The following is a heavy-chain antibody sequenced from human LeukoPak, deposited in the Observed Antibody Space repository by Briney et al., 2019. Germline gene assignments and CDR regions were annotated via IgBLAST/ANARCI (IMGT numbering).Heavy chain of an antibody. V-gene: IGHV5-51*01. J-gene: IGHJ5*02. CDR3: ARSIAAAGTRSIWLSWFDP. Sequence: GASLQISCQGSGFTFTSYWIGCVRLVPGKGLEWMGIISTGDSDTRYSPSFQGQVTISADKSISTAYLQWSSLKASDTAMYYCARSIAAAGTRSIWLSWFDPWGQGTLVTVSS. CDR2: ISTGDSDT. D-gene: IGHD6-13*01. CDR1: GFTFTSYW.